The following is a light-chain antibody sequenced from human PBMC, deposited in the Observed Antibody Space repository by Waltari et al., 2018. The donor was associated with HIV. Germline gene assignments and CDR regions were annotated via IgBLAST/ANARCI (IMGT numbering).Light chain of an antibody. CDR2: YND. CDR3: ASWDDRLNGWV. J-gene: IGLJ3*02. V-gene: IGLV1-36*01. Sequence: QSVLTQPPSLSEAPRQRVTISCSGSHSNIRNNAVHWYQQLPGKAPKLLIYYNDLLPSGVSDRFSGSRSGTSASLAISGLQSEDEAHYYCASWDDRLNGWVFGGGTQLTVL. CDR1: HSNIRNNA.